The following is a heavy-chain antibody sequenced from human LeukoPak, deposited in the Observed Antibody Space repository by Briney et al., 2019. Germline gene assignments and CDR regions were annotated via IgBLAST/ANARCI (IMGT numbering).Heavy chain of an antibody. CDR2: ISYDGSNK. J-gene: IGHJ4*02. Sequence: GGSLRLSCAASGFTFSSYGMHWVRQAPGKGLEWVAVISYDGSNKYYADSVKGRFTISRDNSKNTPYLQMNSLRAEDTAVYYCAKDSSVGIFDYWGQGTLVTVSS. D-gene: IGHD1-14*01. CDR1: GFTFSSYG. V-gene: IGHV3-30*18. CDR3: AKDSSVGIFDY.